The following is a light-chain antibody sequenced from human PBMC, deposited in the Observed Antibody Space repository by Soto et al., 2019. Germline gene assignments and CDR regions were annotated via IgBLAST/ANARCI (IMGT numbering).Light chain of an antibody. V-gene: IGKV1-12*02. J-gene: IGKJ3*01. CDR3: QQANSFPFT. CDR2: AAS. CDR1: QIIGSW. Sequence: DIQMTQSPSSVSASIGDRVTITCRASQIIGSWLAWYQQKPGIAPTLLIYAASSLQSGVPSRFSGSGSGSDFTLTITSLQGEDSATYYCQQANSFPFTFGPGTKVDI.